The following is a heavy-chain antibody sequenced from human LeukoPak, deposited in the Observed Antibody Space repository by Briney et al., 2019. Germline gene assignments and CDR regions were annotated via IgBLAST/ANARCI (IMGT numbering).Heavy chain of an antibody. V-gene: IGHV1-24*01. D-gene: IGHD3-3*01. CDR2: FDPEDGET. CDR3: ATFQGREWLLGFDY. CDR1: GYTLTELS. J-gene: IGHJ4*02. Sequence: ASVKVSCKVSGYTLTELSMHWVRQAPGKGLEWMGGFDPEDGETIYAQKFQGRVTMTEDTSTDTAYMELSSLRSEDTAVYYCATFQGREWLLGFDYWGQGTLVTVSS.